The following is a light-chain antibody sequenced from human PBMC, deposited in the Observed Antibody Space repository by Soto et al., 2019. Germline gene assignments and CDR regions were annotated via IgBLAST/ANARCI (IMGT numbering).Light chain of an antibody. CDR3: QQRSNWFLT. J-gene: IGKJ4*01. CDR1: QSVSSY. V-gene: IGKV3-11*01. Sequence: EIVLTQSPATLSLSPGERATLSCRASQSVSSYLAWYQQKPGQPPRLLIYDASTRATGIPARFSGSRSGTDFTLTISSLEPEGFAVYYCQQRSNWFLTFGGGTKVEIK. CDR2: DAS.